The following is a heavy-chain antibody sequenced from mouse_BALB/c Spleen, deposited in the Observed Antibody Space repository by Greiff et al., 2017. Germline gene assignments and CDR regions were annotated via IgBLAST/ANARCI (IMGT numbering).Heavy chain of an antibody. CDR3: ARSPYDQFAY. D-gene: IGHD2-12*01. CDR1: GFSLTSYG. J-gene: IGHJ3*01. CDR2: IWSGGST. Sequence: VQLQQSGPGLVQPSQSLSITCTVSGFSLTSYGVHWVRQSPGKGLEWLGVIWSGGSTDYNAAFISRLSISKDNSKSQVFFKMNSLQANDTAIYYCARSPYDQFAYWGQGTLVTVSA. V-gene: IGHV2-2*02.